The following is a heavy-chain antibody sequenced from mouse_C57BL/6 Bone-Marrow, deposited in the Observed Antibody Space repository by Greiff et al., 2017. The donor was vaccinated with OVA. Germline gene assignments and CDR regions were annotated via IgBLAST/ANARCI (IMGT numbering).Heavy chain of an antibody. CDR2: ISSGSSTI. CDR3: ASYYGSSHPFAY. J-gene: IGHJ3*01. CDR1: GFTFSDYG. Sequence: EVKLVESGGGLVKPGGSLKLSCAASGFTFSDYGMHWVRQAPEKGLEWVAYISSGSSTIYYADTVKGRFTISRDNAKNTLFLQMTSLRSEDTAMYYCASYYGSSHPFAYWGQGTLVTVSA. V-gene: IGHV5-17*01. D-gene: IGHD1-1*01.